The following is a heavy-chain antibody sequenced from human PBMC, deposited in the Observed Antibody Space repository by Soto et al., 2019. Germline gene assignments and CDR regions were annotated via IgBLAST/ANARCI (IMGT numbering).Heavy chain of an antibody. Sequence: QLQLLESGPGLVKASETLSLTCNVSDGSISTSRSYWAWIRQPPGKGLEWLANIFYSGSTYYNPSLASRVTVSVDTSKNEFSLKLRSVTAADTAVYYCARQPTTGDTDLWFDPWGQGTLVTVSS. CDR1: DGSISTSRSY. CDR3: ARQPTTGDTDLWFDP. J-gene: IGHJ5*02. CDR2: IFYSGST. D-gene: IGHD2-21*01. V-gene: IGHV4-39*01.